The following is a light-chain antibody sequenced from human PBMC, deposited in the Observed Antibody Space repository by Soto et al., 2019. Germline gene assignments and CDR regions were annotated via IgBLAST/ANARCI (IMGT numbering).Light chain of an antibody. CDR2: DAS. V-gene: IGKV3-11*01. Sequence: EIVLTQSPATLSLSLGERATLSCRASQSVSSYLAWYQQKPGQAPRLLIYDASNRATGIPARFSGSGSGTDFTLTISSLEPEDFAVYYCQQRSNWPFGPGTKVDIK. CDR3: QQRSNWP. CDR1: QSVSSY. J-gene: IGKJ3*01.